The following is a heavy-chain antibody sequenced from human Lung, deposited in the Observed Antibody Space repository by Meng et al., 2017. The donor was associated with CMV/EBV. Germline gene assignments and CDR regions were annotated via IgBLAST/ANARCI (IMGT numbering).Heavy chain of an antibody. D-gene: IGHD5-18*01. J-gene: IGHJ6*02. V-gene: IGHV1-8*02. CDR2: MNPNSGNT. CDR1: GYTFTSYG. CDR3: ARGKGSYYYYYGMDV. Sequence: ASXXVSXKASGYTFTSYGISWVRQAPGQGLEWMGWMNPNSGNTGYAQKFQGRVTMTRNTSISTAYMELSSLRSEDTAVYYCARGKGSYYYYYGMDVWGQGTTVTVSS.